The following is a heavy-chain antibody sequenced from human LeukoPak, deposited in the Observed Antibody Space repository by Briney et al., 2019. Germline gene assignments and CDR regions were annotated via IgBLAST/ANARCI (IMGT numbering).Heavy chain of an antibody. CDR1: GFTFISYA. CDR2: ISGSGGST. V-gene: IGHV3-23*01. Sequence: GPLRLSCAASGFTFISYAMSWVRQAPGKGLEWVSAISGSGGSTYYADSVKGRFTISRDNSKNTLYLQMNSLRAEDTAVYYCAKDRPKDYYDSSGYWYFDYWGQGTLVTVSS. CDR3: AKDRPKDYYDSSGYWYFDY. D-gene: IGHD3-22*01. J-gene: IGHJ4*02.